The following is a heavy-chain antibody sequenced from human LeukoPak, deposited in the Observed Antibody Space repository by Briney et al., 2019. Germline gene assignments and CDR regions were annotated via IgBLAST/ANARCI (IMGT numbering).Heavy chain of an antibody. CDR1: GGSFSGYY. CDR3: ARGADRYSTSWFLDS. Sequence: SETLSLTCAVYGGSFSGYYWSWIRQPPGKGLEWIGEINHSGSTNYNPSLKSRVTISLDTSKSQFSLRLSSVTAADTAVYYCARGADRYSTSWFLDSWGQGTLVTVSS. D-gene: IGHD6-13*01. V-gene: IGHV4-34*01. CDR2: INHSGST. J-gene: IGHJ4*02.